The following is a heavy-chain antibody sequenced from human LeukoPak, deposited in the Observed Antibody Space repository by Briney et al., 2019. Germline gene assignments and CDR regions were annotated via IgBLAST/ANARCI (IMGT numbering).Heavy chain of an antibody. D-gene: IGHD3-10*01. J-gene: IGHJ4*02. CDR2: ISSSSSYI. Sequence: GGSLRLSCAASGFTFSSYSMNWVRQAPGKGLEWVSSISSSSSYIYYADSVKGRFTISRDNAKNSLCLQMNSLRAEDTAVYYCARDPAYYYGSEAFDYWGQGTLVTVSS. CDR1: GFTFSSYS. CDR3: ARDPAYYYGSEAFDY. V-gene: IGHV3-21*01.